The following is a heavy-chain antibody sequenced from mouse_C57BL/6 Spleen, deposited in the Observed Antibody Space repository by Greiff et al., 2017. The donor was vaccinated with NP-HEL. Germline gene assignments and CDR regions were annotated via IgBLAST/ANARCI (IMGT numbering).Heavy chain of an antibody. J-gene: IGHJ2*01. V-gene: IGHV2-2*01. CDR1: GFSLTSYG. D-gene: IGHD2-1*01. CDR2: ILSDGST. CDR3: ARNGPSYGNYDY. Sequence: QVQLQESGPGLVQPSQSLSITCTVSGFSLTSYGVPWVRQSPGKGLEWLGVILSDGSTDYNAAFISRMSIRKDNSNSQVFFKMNSLPADDTAIYYCARNGPSYGNYDYWGQGTTLAVSS.